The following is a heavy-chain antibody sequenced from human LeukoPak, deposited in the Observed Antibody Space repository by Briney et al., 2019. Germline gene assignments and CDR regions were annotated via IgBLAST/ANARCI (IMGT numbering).Heavy chain of an antibody. CDR1: GGTFSSYA. Sequence: GASVKVSCKASGGTFSSYAISWVRQAPGQGLEWMGRIIPILGIANYAQKFQGRVTITADKSTSTAYMELSGLRSEDTAVYYCARDPSYYDSSGYYSEMADYWGQGTLVTVSS. D-gene: IGHD3-22*01. CDR2: IIPILGIA. J-gene: IGHJ4*02. V-gene: IGHV1-69*04. CDR3: ARDPSYYDSSGYYSEMADY.